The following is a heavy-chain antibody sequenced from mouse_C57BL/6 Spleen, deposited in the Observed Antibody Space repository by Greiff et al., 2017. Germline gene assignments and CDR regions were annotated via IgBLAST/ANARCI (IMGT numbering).Heavy chain of an antibody. CDR3: ARAGYYPYYYAMDY. CDR1: GYSITSGYY. CDR2: ISYDGSN. D-gene: IGHD2-3*01. Sequence: VQLKESGPGLVKPSQSLSLTCSVTGYSITSGYYWNWIRQFPGNKLEWMGYISYDGSNNYNPSLKNRISITRDTSKNQFFLKLNSVTTEDTATYYCARAGYYPYYYAMDYWGQGTSVTVSS. V-gene: IGHV3-6*01. J-gene: IGHJ4*01.